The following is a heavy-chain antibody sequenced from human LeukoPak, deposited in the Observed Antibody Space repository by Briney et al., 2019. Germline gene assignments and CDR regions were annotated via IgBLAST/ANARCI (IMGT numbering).Heavy chain of an antibody. V-gene: IGHV4-61*02. Sequence: PSQTLSLTCTVSGGSISSGSYYWSWIRQPAGKGLEWIGRIYTSGSTNYNPSLKSRVTISVDTSKNQFSLKLSSVTAADTAVYYCAREVPIFGVVIIGWFDPWGQGTLVTVSP. CDR2: IYTSGST. D-gene: IGHD3-3*01. CDR1: GGSISSGSYY. J-gene: IGHJ5*02. CDR3: AREVPIFGVVIIGWFDP.